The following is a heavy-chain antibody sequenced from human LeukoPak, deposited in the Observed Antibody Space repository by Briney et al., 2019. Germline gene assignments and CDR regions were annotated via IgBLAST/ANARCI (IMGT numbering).Heavy chain of an antibody. CDR2: IGGSGIST. CDR3: AKDGPTVVSPHDY. Sequence: PGGSLRLSCAASGFTFSSYAMSWVSQAPRKGLEWVSTIGGSGISTYYADSVKGRFTISRDTSKNTLSLQMDSLRAEDTAVYYRAKDGPTVVSPHDYWGQGTLVTVSS. D-gene: IGHD4-23*01. CDR1: GFTFSSYA. V-gene: IGHV3-23*01. J-gene: IGHJ4*02.